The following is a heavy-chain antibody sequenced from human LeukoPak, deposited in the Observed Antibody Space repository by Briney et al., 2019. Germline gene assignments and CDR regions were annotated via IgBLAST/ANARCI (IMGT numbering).Heavy chain of an antibody. Sequence: PGRSLRLSCAASGFTFSSYGMHWVRQAPGKGLEWVAVISYDGSNKYYADSVKGRFTISRDNSKNTLYLQMNSLRAEDTAVYYCARGDLDAFDIWGQGTMVTVSS. V-gene: IGHV3-30*03. J-gene: IGHJ3*02. CDR1: GFTFSSYG. CDR3: ARGDLDAFDI. CDR2: ISYDGSNK.